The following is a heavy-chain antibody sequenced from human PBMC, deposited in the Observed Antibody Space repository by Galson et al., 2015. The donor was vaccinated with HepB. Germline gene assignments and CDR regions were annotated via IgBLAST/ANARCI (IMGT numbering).Heavy chain of an antibody. CDR1: GFTFSSYA. CDR3: ARDRHEVFDY. CDR2: ISYDGSNK. J-gene: IGHJ4*02. V-gene: IGHV3-30*04. Sequence: SLRLSCAASGFTFSSYAMHWVRQAPGKGLEWVAVISYDGSNKYYADSVKGRFTISRDNSKNTLYLQMNSLRAGDTAVYYCARDRHEVFDYWGQGTLVTVSS.